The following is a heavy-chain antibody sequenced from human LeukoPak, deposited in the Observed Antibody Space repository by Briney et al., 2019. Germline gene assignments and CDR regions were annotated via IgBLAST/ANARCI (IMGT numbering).Heavy chain of an antibody. CDR1: GYTFTGYY. Sequence: ASVKVSCKASGYTFTGYYMHWVRQAPGQGLEWMGWINPNSGGTSYAQKFQGRVTMTRDTSISTAYMELSRLRSDDTAVYYCARGIFWSGYFSHAFDIWGQGTMVTVSS. V-gene: IGHV1-2*02. J-gene: IGHJ3*02. D-gene: IGHD3-3*01. CDR3: ARGIFWSGYFSHAFDI. CDR2: INPNSGGT.